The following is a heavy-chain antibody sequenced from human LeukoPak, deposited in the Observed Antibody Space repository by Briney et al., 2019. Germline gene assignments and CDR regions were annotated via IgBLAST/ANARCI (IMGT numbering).Heavy chain of an antibody. Sequence: PGGSLRLSCAASGFTFSSYWMHWVRQAPGKGLVWVSRINSDGSSTSYADSVKGRFTISRDNAKNTLYLQMNSLRAEDTAVYYWARWGGGIAADYFDYWGQGTLVTVSS. D-gene: IGHD6-13*01. V-gene: IGHV3-74*01. CDR2: INSDGSST. CDR3: ARWGGGIAADYFDY. CDR1: GFTFSSYW. J-gene: IGHJ4*02.